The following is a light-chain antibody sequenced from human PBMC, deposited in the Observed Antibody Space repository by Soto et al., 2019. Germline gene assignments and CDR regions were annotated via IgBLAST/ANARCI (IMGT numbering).Light chain of an antibody. Sequence: QSVLTHPASVSGSPGQSITISCTGTSSDVGGYNYVSWYQQHPGKAPKLMIYDVSNRPSGVSNRFSGSKSGNTASLTISGLQAEDEADYYCSSYTSSTLLFGTGTQLTVL. CDR2: DVS. CDR3: SSYTSSTLL. CDR1: SSDVGGYNY. V-gene: IGLV2-14*01. J-gene: IGLJ1*01.